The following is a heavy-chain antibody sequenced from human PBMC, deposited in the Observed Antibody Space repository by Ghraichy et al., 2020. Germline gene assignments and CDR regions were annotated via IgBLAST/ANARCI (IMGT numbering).Heavy chain of an antibody. CDR3: ARDWDIVVVPAAIDYGMDV. CDR2: IIPIFGTA. V-gene: IGHV1-69*13. Sequence: SVKVSCKASGGTFSSYAISWVRQAPGQGLEWMGGIIPIFGTANYAQKFQGRVTITADESTSTAYMELSSLRSEDTAVYYCARDWDIVVVPAAIDYGMDVWGQGTTVTVSS. D-gene: IGHD2-2*01. J-gene: IGHJ6*02. CDR1: GGTFSSYA.